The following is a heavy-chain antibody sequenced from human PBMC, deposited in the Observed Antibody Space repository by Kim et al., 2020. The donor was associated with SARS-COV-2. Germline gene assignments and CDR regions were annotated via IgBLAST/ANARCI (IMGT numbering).Heavy chain of an antibody. Sequence: KGRFTISRDNSKNTLYLQMNRLRAEDTAVYYCAKDDGCCSGGSCYSGVDYWGQGTLVTVSS. CDR3: AKDDGCCSGGSCYSGVDY. D-gene: IGHD2-15*01. V-gene: IGHV3-30*02. J-gene: IGHJ4*02.